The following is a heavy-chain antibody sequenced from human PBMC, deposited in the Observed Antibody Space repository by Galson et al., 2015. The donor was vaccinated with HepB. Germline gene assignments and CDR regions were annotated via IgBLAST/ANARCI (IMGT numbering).Heavy chain of an antibody. D-gene: IGHD3-9*01. J-gene: IGHJ6*02. CDR3: ARHLVVYGILAGGTRYCCGLEG. CDR1: GYSFTSYW. CDR2: IYPGDSDT. Sequence: QSGAEVKKPGESLKISCKGSGYSFTSYWIGWVRQMPGKGLEWMGIIYPGDSDTRYSPSFQGQVTISAAKSISTAYLQWSSLKASDTAMYYCARHLVVYGILAGGTRYCCGLEGWGQGTTVTVSS. V-gene: IGHV5-51*01.